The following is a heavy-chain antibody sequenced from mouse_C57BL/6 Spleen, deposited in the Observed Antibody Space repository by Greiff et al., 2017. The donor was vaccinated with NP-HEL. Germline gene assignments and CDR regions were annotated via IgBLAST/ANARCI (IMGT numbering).Heavy chain of an antibody. Sequence: VHVKQSGPELVKPGASVKISCKASGYSFTDYNMNWVKQSNGKSLEWIGVINPNYGTTSYNQKFKGKATLTVDQSSSTAYMQLNSLTSEDSAVYYCANYDYDGNYFDYWGQVTTLTVSS. CDR2: INPNYGTT. J-gene: IGHJ2*01. D-gene: IGHD2-4*01. V-gene: IGHV1-39*01. CDR3: ANYDYDGNYFDY. CDR1: GYSFTDYN.